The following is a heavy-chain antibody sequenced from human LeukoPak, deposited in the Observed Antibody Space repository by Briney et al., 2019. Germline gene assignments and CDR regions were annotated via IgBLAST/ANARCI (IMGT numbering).Heavy chain of an antibody. CDR3: ARGEQWLGDYGMDV. CDR1: GFTFSSYG. CDR2: ISYDGSNK. V-gene: IGHV3-30*03. D-gene: IGHD6-19*01. J-gene: IGHJ6*02. Sequence: GGSLRLSCAASGFTFSSYGMHWVRQAPGKGLEWVAVISYDGSNKYYADSVKGRFTISRDNSKNTLYLQMNSLRAEDTAVYYCARGEQWLGDYGMDVWGQGTTVTVSS.